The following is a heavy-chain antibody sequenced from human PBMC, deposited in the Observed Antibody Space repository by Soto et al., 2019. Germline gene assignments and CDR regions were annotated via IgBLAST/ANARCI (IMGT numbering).Heavy chain of an antibody. J-gene: IGHJ1*01. CDR3: TTVFLLSRGLGSSVF. D-gene: IGHD6-25*01. Sequence: EGQREQSGGGLVRSGGSLRLSCVASGFSFSNAWMTWVRQAPGKGLEWVGRVNSRPDGGTTDYASPVRGRFTITRDASESSLYLPIHCLQAEDTAVYYCTTVFLLSRGLGSSVFWGQGALVTVSS. CDR2: VNSRPDGGTT. V-gene: IGHV3-15*01. CDR1: GFSFSNAW.